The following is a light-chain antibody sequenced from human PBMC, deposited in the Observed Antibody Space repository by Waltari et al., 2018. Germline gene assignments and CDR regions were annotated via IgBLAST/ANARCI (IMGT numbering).Light chain of an antibody. CDR2: DAS. CDR1: QSISSS. V-gene: IGKV1-5*01. CDR3: QHYSPYSWT. Sequence: DTQMTQSPSTLSASLGDRVTITCRASQSISSSLAWYQQKPGRAPRLLIYDASTLESGVPLRFSGSGSGTEFTLTISKLQPDDFATYFCQHYSPYSWTFGQGTKVEIK. J-gene: IGKJ1*01.